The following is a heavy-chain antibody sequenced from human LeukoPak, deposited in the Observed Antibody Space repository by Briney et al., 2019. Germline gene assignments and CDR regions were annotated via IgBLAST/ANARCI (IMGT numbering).Heavy chain of an antibody. D-gene: IGHD6-13*01. V-gene: IGHV1-8*03. CDR3: ARDGVAAAGRGYYYYYYMDV. J-gene: IGHJ6*03. Sequence: ASVKVSCKASGYTFTSYYMHWVRQAPGQGLEWMGWMNPNSGNTGYAQKFQGRVTITRNTSISTAYMELSSLRSEDTAVYYCARDGVAAAGRGYYYYYYMDVWGKGTTVTVSS. CDR2: MNPNSGNT. CDR1: GYTFTSYY.